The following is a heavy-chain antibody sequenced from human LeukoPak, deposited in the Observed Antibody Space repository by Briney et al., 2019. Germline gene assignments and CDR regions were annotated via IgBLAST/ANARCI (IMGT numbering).Heavy chain of an antibody. CDR2: IRDDGSKK. CDR3: ARARGDALDV. D-gene: IGHD3-10*01. Sequence: GRSLRLSCAASGFTFSSYGMHWVRQAPGKGLEWVAVIRDDGSKKYYLDSVKGRFTISRDNSKNMLYLQMNSLRDGDTAIYYCARARGDALDVWGQGTMVTVSS. CDR1: GFTFSSYG. V-gene: IGHV3-33*01. J-gene: IGHJ3*01.